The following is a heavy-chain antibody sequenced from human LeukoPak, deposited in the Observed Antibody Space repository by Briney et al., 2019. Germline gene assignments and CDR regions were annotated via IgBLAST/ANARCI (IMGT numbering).Heavy chain of an antibody. D-gene: IGHD4-17*01. J-gene: IGHJ4*02. CDR2: ISPSGNYI. Sequence: GGSLRLSCAASGFTFRTYTMNWVCQAPGKGLEWVSTISPSGNYIFYADSLQGRFTISRDNAKNSLYLQMNSLRAEDTAVYYCASIGDPFDYWGQGALVTVSS. V-gene: IGHV3-21*01. CDR3: ASIGDPFDY. CDR1: GFTFRTYT.